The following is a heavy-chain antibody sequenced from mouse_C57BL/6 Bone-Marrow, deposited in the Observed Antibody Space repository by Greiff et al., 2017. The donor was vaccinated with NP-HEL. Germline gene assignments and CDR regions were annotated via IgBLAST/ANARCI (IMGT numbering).Heavy chain of an antibody. CDR2: IRSKSNNYAT. V-gene: IGHV10-1*01. CDR3: VRQDYGSLAMDY. D-gene: IGHD1-1*01. J-gene: IGHJ4*01. Sequence: EVKLMESGGGLVQPKGSLKLSCAASGFSFNTYAMNWVRQAPGKGLEWVARIRSKSNNYATYYADSVKDRFTISRDDSESMLYLQMNNLKTEDTAMYYCVRQDYGSLAMDYWGQGTSVTVSS. CDR1: GFSFNTYA.